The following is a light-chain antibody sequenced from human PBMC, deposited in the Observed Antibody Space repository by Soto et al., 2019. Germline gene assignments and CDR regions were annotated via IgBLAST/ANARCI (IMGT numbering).Light chain of an antibody. CDR1: QNTRGY. CDR3: HQNYSTPWT. Sequence: DLQVTQSPSSLSASVRARVTITCRTSQNTRGYLTWYQPKPGQVTKLLIYAASSLHSGIPSRFNGSGSKTDFTLTIYSVQTEDFATYYCHQNYSTPWTFGQGTKVDIK. J-gene: IGKJ1*01. CDR2: AAS. V-gene: IGKV1-39*01.